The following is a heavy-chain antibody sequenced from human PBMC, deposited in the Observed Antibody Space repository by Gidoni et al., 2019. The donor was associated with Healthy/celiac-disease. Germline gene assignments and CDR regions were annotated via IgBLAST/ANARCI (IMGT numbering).Heavy chain of an antibody. CDR3: ARHHDYGDSWFDP. D-gene: IGHD4-17*01. CDR1: GGPISSYY. V-gene: IGHV4-59*01. Sequence: TCTVSGGPISSYYWSWIRQPPGKGLEWIGYIYYSGSTNYNPSLKSRVTISVDTSKNQFSLKLSSVTAADTAVYYCARHHDYGDSWFDPWGQGTLVTVSS. J-gene: IGHJ5*02. CDR2: IYYSGST.